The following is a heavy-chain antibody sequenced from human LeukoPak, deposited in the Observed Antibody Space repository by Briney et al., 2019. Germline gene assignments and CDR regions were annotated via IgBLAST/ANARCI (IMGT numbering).Heavy chain of an antibody. CDR2: ISAYNGNT. Sequence: ASVKVSCKASGYTSTSYGISWVRQAPGQGLEWMGWISAYNGNTNYAQKLQGRVTMTTDTSTSTAYMELRSLRSDDTAVYYCARRAGCSTSCYSDYYYGMDVWGQGTTVTVSS. CDR1: GYTSTSYG. D-gene: IGHD2-2*01. CDR3: ARRAGCSTSCYSDYYYGMDV. V-gene: IGHV1-18*01. J-gene: IGHJ6*02.